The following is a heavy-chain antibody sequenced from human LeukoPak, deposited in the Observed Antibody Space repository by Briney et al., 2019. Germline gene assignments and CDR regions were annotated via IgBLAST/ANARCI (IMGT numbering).Heavy chain of an antibody. V-gene: IGHV4-34*01. J-gene: IGHJ4*02. CDR1: GGSFSGYY. D-gene: IGHD4-17*01. Sequence: SETLSLTCAVNGGSFSGYYWSWIRQPPGKGLEWIGEINHSGSTNYNPSLKSRVTISVETSKNQFSLKLSSVTAADTAVYYCARSGVGDYGDYDYWGQGTLVTVSS. CDR3: ARSGVGDYGDYDY. CDR2: INHSGST.